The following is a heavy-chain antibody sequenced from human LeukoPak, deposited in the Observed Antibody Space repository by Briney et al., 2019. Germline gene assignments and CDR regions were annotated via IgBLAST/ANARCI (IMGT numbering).Heavy chain of an antibody. J-gene: IGHJ4*02. V-gene: IGHV1-8*03. Sequence: ASVKVSCKASGYTFTGYYMHWVRQAPGQGLEWMGWMNPNSGNTGYAQKFQGRVTITRNTSISTAYMELSSLRSEDTAVYYCARGGFRGYYDSSGFPDYWGQGTLVTVSS. CDR3: ARGGFRGYYDSSGFPDY. D-gene: IGHD3-22*01. CDR1: GYTFTGYY. CDR2: MNPNSGNT.